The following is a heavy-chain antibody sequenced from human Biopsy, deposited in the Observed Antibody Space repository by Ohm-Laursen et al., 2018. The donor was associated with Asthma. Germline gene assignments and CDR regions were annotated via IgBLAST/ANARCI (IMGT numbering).Heavy chain of an antibody. J-gene: IGHJ5*02. D-gene: IGHD3-10*01. CDR3: AKGDTYFYGSGAHNWFDP. CDR2: ISWNSGNI. V-gene: IGHV3-9*01. Sequence: SLRLSCAASGFSFDDCAMHWVRQAPGKGLEWVSSISWNSGNIDYAVSVKGRFTISRDNAKNSLYLQVNSLRLGDTAFYFCAKGDTYFYGSGAHNWFDPWGQGTLVTVSS. CDR1: GFSFDDCA.